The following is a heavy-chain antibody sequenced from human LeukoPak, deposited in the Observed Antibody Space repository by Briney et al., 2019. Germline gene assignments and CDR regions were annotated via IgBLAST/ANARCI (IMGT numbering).Heavy chain of an antibody. CDR1: GFNNYW. V-gene: IGHV3-7*01. J-gene: IGHJ4*02. Sequence: GGSLRLSCAASGFNNYWMSWVRQAPGKGLEWVANIKEDGTTKYYVYSVKGRFTISRDNAKNSVYLQMDSLRAEDMAVYYCARIGYSSSSFDYWGQGTLVTVSS. D-gene: IGHD6-6*01. CDR2: IKEDGTTK. CDR3: ARIGYSSSSFDY.